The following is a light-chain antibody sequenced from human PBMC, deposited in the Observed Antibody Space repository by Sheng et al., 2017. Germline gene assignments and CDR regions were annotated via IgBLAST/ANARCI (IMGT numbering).Light chain of an antibody. Sequence: QSVLTQPPSVSAAPGQKVTISCSGSSSNIGPNFVSWYQQLPGTAPRLLIYQDNKRPSGIPDRFSGSKSGTSATLGITGLQTGDEADYFCGTWDSSLSGGVFGGGTKLTVL. CDR1: SSNIGPNF. V-gene: IGLV1-51*02. J-gene: IGLJ2*01. CDR3: GTWDSSLSGGV. CDR2: QDN.